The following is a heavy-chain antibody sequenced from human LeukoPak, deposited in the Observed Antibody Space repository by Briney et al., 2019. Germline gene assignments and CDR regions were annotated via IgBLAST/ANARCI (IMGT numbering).Heavy chain of an antibody. V-gene: IGHV1-8*01. CDR2: MNPNSGNT. Sequence: ASVKVSCKASGYTFTSYDINWVRQATGQGLEWMGWMNPNSGNTGYAQKFQGRVTMTRNTSISTAYMELSRLRSDDTAVYYCASPTGLGHDAFDIWGQGTMVTVSS. CDR1: GYTFTSYD. D-gene: IGHD3/OR15-3a*01. CDR3: ASPTGLGHDAFDI. J-gene: IGHJ3*02.